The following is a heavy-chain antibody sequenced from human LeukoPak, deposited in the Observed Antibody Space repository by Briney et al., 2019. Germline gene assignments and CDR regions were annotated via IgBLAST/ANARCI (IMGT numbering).Heavy chain of an antibody. CDR3: ATQYSSGSTYYYYYYGMDV. V-gene: IGHV1-18*01. Sequence: ASVKVSCKASGYTFTSYGITWVRQAPGQGLEWMGWISAYNGNTKYAQKFQGRVTMTRNTSISTAYMELSSLRSEDTAVYYCATQYSSGSTYYYYYYGMDVWGQGTTVTVSS. D-gene: IGHD6-19*01. CDR1: GYTFTSYG. J-gene: IGHJ6*02. CDR2: ISAYNGNT.